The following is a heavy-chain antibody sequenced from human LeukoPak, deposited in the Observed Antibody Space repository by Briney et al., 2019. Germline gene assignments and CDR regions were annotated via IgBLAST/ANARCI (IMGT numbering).Heavy chain of an antibody. CDR3: AKEPIVVVNPYYFDY. CDR1: GFTFSSYG. D-gene: IGHD3-22*01. J-gene: IGHJ4*02. V-gene: IGHV3-33*06. CDR2: IWYDGSNK. Sequence: PGRSLRLSCAASGFTFSSYGMHWVRQAPGKGLEWVAVIWYDGSNKYYADSVKGRFTISRDNSKNTLYLQMNSLRAEDTAVYYCAKEPIVVVNPYYFDYWGQGTLVTVSS.